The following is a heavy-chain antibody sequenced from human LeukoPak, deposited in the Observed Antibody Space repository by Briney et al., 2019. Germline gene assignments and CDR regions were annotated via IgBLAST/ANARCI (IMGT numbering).Heavy chain of an antibody. CDR2: IYSSGST. CDR1: GGSISSGSYY. Sequence: SETLSLTCTVSGGSISSGSYYWSWIRQPAGKGLEWIGRIYSSGSTNYNPSLKSRVTISVDTSKNQFSLKLSSVTAAGTAVYYCARSYFDYWGQGTLVTVSS. J-gene: IGHJ4*02. CDR3: ARSYFDY. V-gene: IGHV4-61*02.